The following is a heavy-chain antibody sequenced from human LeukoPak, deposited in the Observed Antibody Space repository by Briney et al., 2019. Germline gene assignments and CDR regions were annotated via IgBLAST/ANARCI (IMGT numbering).Heavy chain of an antibody. V-gene: IGHV1-2*02. D-gene: IGHD2/OR15-2a*01. J-gene: IGHJ4*02. Sequence: VASVKVSCKSSGFTFTDHYIHWVRQGPGQGLEWMGYIGPHSTFTSSPQELQGRVTMTRDASMSTAYMELTRLTSDDTAVYYCVREGEGPLSKDFDYWGQGTLVTVSS. CDR1: GFTFTDHY. CDR3: VREGEGPLSKDFDY. CDR2: IGPHSTFT.